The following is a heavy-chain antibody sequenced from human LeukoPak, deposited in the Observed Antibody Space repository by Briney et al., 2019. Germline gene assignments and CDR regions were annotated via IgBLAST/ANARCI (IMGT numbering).Heavy chain of an antibody. D-gene: IGHD6-13*01. CDR3: AKARIAAAGTGAFDV. J-gene: IGHJ3*01. V-gene: IGHV3-23*01. CDR2: FSATDGSA. CDR1: GFTVSSYG. Sequence: GGSLRLSCAASGFTVSSYGMTWVRLAPGKGLEWVSAFSATDGSAQYAESVKGRFTISRDNSKNSLYLQMNSLRDEDTAVYYCAKARIAAAGTGAFDVWGQGTMVNVSS.